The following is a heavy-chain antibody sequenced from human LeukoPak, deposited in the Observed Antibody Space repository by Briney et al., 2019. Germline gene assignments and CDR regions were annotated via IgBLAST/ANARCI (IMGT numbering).Heavy chain of an antibody. V-gene: IGHV4-38-2*02. D-gene: IGHD2-15*01. Sequence: SETLSLTCTVYGYSISSGYYWGWIRQPPGKGLEWIGSIYHSGSTYYNPSLKSRVTISVDTSKNQFSLKLSSVTAADTAVYYCAREGSWFDPWGQGTLVTVSS. CDR3: AREGSWFDP. CDR2: IYHSGST. CDR1: GYSISSGYY. J-gene: IGHJ5*02.